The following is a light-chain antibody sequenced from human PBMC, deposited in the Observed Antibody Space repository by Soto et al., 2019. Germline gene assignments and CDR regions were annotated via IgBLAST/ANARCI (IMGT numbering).Light chain of an antibody. J-gene: IGLJ2*01. CDR1: SSDVGSYNR. CDR3: SSYTSSSTFVV. Sequence: QPVLTQPPSVSGSPGQSVTISCTGTSSDVGSYNRVSWYQQPPGTAPKLMIYEVSYRPSGVPDRFSGSKSGNTASLTISGLQAEDEADYYCSSYTSSSTFVVFGGGTKLTVL. CDR2: EVS. V-gene: IGLV2-18*02.